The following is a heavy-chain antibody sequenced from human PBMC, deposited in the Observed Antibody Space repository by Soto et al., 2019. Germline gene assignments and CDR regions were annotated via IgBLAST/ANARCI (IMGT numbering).Heavy chain of an antibody. J-gene: IGHJ3*02. CDR3: ARGGGVGVAGSAAFDM. Sequence: QLHLVQSGAVVKKPGASVTVSCSASGYPVTAYYMHWVRQATGRGLEWMGGINPATGAAKYTQTFQGRVTMTRDPSTSTVFMELSGLTSEDTAVFYCARGGGVGVAGSAAFDMWGQGTLVTVSS. D-gene: IGHD3-3*01. V-gene: IGHV1-2*02. CDR1: GYPVTAYY. CDR2: INPATGAA.